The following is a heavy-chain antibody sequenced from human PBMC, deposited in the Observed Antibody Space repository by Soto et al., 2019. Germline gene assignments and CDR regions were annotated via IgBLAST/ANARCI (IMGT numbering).Heavy chain of an antibody. V-gene: IGHV3-33*01. J-gene: IGHJ4*02. Sequence: QVQLVANGGGVVQPRRSLRLSCAASGFIFSSHAMHWFRRPPGKGLEWVAEIWHDGTKTYYADSVKGRVTISRDSSKKTLYQDMNNLRAEDTAVYNCGSDDRAGGASADYWAQGTMVSVSS. CDR3: GSDDRAGGASADY. CDR2: IWHDGTKT. CDR1: GFIFSSHA. D-gene: IGHD3-16*01.